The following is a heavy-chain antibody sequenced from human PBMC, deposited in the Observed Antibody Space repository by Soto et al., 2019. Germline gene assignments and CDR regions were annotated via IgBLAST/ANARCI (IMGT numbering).Heavy chain of an antibody. D-gene: IGHD3-3*01. CDR3: ARDRAGYYDFWSGSGRYGMDV. Sequence: EVQLVESGGGLVQPGGSLGLSCAASGFTFSSYWMSWVRQAPGKGLEWVANIKQDGSEKYYVDSVKGRFTISRDNAKNSLYLQMNSLRAEDTAVYYCARDRAGYYDFWSGSGRYGMDVWGQGTTVTVSS. CDR2: IKQDGSEK. CDR1: GFTFSSYW. J-gene: IGHJ6*02. V-gene: IGHV3-7*03.